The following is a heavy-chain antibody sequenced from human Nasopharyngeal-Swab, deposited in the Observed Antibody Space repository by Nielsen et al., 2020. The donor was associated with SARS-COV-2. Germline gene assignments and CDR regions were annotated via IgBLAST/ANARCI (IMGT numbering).Heavy chain of an antibody. Sequence: GESLKISCAASGFTFSSYSMNWVRQAPGKGLEWVSVIYSGGSTYYADSVKGRFTISRDNSKNTLYLQMNSLRAEDTAVYYCARDYCSGGSCYRWHYYGMDVWGQGTTVTVSS. CDR2: IYSGGST. CDR3: ARDYCSGGSCYRWHYYGMDV. CDR1: GFTFSSYS. V-gene: IGHV3-53*01. D-gene: IGHD2-15*01. J-gene: IGHJ6*02.